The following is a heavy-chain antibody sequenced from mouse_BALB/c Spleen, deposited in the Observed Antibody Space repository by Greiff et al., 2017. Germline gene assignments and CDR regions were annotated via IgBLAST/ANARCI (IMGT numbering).Heavy chain of an antibody. CDR2: ISYSGST. V-gene: IGHV3-8*02. D-gene: IGHD2-1*01. Sequence: EVQLVESGPSLVKPSQTLSLTCSVTGDSITSGYWNWIRKFPGNKLEYMGYISYSGSTYYNPSLKSRISITRDTSKNQYYLQLNSVTTEDTATYYCARRGYGNYFYAMDYWGQGTSVTVSS. CDR3: ARRGYGNYFYAMDY. J-gene: IGHJ4*01. CDR1: GDSITSGY.